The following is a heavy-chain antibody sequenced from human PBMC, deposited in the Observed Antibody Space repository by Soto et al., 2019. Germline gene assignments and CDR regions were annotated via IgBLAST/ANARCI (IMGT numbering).Heavy chain of an antibody. D-gene: IGHD4-17*01. CDR2: INHSGST. CDR1: GGSFSGYY. V-gene: IGHV4-34*01. J-gene: IGHJ4*02. CDR3: ARQLRRYFFDY. Sequence: QVQLQQWGAGLLKPSETLSLTCAVYGGSFSGYYWSWIRQPAGKGLEWIGEINHSGSTNYNPSLKSRVTISVDTSKNQFSLKLSSVTAADTAVYYCARQLRRYFFDYWGQGTLVTVSS.